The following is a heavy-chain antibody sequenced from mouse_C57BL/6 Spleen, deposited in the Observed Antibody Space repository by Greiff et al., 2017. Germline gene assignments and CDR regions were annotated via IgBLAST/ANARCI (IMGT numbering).Heavy chain of an antibody. J-gene: IGHJ4*01. CDR1: GFTFSDYG. Sequence: EVQRVESGGGLVKPGGSLKLSCAASGFTFSDYGMHWVRQAPEKGLEWVAYISSGSSTIYYADTVKGRFTISRDNAKNTLFLQMTSLRSEDTAMYYCARAYYGSSYDYAMDYWGQGTSVTVSS. V-gene: IGHV5-17*01. CDR2: ISSGSSTI. CDR3: ARAYYGSSYDYAMDY. D-gene: IGHD1-1*01.